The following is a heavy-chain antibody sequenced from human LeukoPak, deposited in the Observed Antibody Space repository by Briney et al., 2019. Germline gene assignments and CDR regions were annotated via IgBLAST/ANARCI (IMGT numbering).Heavy chain of an antibody. CDR2: INPNSGGT. D-gene: IGHD4-11*01. J-gene: IGHJ4*02. CDR1: GYTFNGFY. CDR3: ARWMATVTTPDY. V-gene: IGHV1-2*02. Sequence: ASVKVSCKASGYTFNGFYLHWVRQAPGQGLEWVGWINPNSGGTNYAQKYQSRVTMTRDTSISTAYMELSRLRSDDTAVYYCARWMATVTTPDYWGQGTLVTVSS.